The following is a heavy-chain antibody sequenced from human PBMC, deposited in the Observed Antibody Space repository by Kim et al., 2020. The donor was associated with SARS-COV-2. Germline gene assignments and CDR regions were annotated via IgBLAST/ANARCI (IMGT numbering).Heavy chain of an antibody. CDR3: ARGGV. CDR2: INHSGST. D-gene: IGHD3-16*01. V-gene: IGHV4-34*01. Sequence: INHSGSTNYNPSLKSRVTISVDMSKNQFSLKLSSVTAADTAVYYCARGGVWGQGTLVTVSS. J-gene: IGHJ4*02.